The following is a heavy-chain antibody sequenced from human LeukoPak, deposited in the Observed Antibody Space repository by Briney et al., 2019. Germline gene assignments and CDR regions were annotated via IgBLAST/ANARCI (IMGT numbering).Heavy chain of an antibody. CDR1: GFTFSSYS. V-gene: IGHV3-48*01. CDR3: ARDSLYSGVVFDL. CDR2: ISSSSSTI. D-gene: IGHD5/OR15-5a*01. Sequence: PGGSLRLSCAASGFTFSSYSMNWVRQAPGKGLEWVSYISSSSSTIYYADSVKGRFTISRDNAKNSLYLQMNSLRAEDTAVYYCARDSLYSGVVFDLWGRGTLVTVSS. J-gene: IGHJ2*01.